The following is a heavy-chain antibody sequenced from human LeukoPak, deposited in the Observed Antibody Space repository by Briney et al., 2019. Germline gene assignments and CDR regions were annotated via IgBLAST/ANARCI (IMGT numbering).Heavy chain of an antibody. Sequence: GGSLRLSCAASGFTFSSYGMHWVRQAPGKGLEWVAFIRYDGSNKYYADSVKGRFTISRDNSKNTLYLQMNSLRAEDTAVYYCAKEGYSGPRHLSYYYYYMDVWGKGTTVTVSS. D-gene: IGHD5-12*01. CDR2: IRYDGSNK. CDR1: GFTFSSYG. J-gene: IGHJ6*03. V-gene: IGHV3-30*02. CDR3: AKEGYSGPRHLSYYYYYMDV.